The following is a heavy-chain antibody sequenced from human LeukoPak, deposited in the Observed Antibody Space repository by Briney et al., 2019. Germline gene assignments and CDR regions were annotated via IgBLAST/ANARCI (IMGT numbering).Heavy chain of an antibody. CDR2: IYYSGST. Sequence: GSLRLSCAASGFTFSSYAMSWVRQAPGKGLEWIGSIYYSGSTYYNPSLKSRATISVDTSKNQFSLKLSSVTAADTAVYYCAREGRIAAAGKIDYWGQGTLVTVSS. V-gene: IGHV4-39*07. D-gene: IGHD6-13*01. CDR1: GFTFSSYA. J-gene: IGHJ4*02. CDR3: AREGRIAAAGKIDY.